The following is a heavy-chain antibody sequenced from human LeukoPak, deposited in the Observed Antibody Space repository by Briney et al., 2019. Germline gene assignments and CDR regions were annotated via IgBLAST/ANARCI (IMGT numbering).Heavy chain of an antibody. CDR3: ATAVASSSGWYADY. V-gene: IGHV3-33*01. D-gene: IGHD6-19*01. J-gene: IGHJ4*02. Sequence: GRSLRLSCAVSGFTFRSYGMHWVRQAPGKGLEWVAVIWYDGSNKYYADSVKGRFTVSRDNSKNTLYLQMNSLRAEDTAVYYCATAVASSSGWYADYWGQGTLVTVSS. CDR2: IWYDGSNK. CDR1: GFTFRSYG.